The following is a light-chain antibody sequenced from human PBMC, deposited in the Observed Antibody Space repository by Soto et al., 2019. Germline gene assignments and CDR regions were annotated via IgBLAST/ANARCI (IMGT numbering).Light chain of an antibody. V-gene: IGLV2-14*03. CDR3: GSYTSSNTLEMV. CDR1: SSYVGVYYY. Sequence: QSALTQPASVSGSPAQSITISCTGTSSYVGVYYYVSWFQQHPGKAPKLMFYDVTTRPSGVSNRFSGSMSGNTAYLTISGLQAEDEAHYYCGSYTSSNTLEMVFGGGTKVTVL. CDR2: DVT. J-gene: IGLJ2*01.